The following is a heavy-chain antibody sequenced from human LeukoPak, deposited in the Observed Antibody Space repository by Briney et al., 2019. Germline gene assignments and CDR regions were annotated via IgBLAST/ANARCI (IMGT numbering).Heavy chain of an antibody. J-gene: IGHJ4*02. Sequence: SETLSLTCTVSGDSLSSHHWSWIRQPPGKGLEWIGYIYGSGSTHYHPSLRSRVTISEDTSKNQFSLKLTSVIAADTAVYYCARNVGWYSHDSWGQGTLVTVS. V-gene: IGHV4-59*08. CDR3: ARNVGWYSHDS. CDR1: GDSLSSHH. CDR2: IYGSGST. D-gene: IGHD6-19*01.